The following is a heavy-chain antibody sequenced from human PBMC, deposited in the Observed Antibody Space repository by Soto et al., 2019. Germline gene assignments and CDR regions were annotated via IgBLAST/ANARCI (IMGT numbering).Heavy chain of an antibody. J-gene: IGHJ4*02. V-gene: IGHV3-23*01. D-gene: IGHD6-6*01. CDR2: LNGSGGST. Sequence: SLRLSCAASGFTFSNYAMSWVRQAPGKGLEWVSGLNGSGGSTYYADSVKGRFTISRDNSKNTLYLQMNSLRAEDTAVYYCAKDLGYSNSYFDYWGQGILVTVSS. CDR3: AKDLGYSNSYFDY. CDR1: GFTFSNYA.